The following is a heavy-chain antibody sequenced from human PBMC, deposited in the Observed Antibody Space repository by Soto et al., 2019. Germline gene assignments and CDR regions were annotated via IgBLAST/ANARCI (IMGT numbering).Heavy chain of an antibody. CDR3: ARSHCSGGSCYWFDP. V-gene: IGHV1-46*03. Sequence: ASVKVSCKASGYTFTSYYMHWVRQAPGQGLEWMGIINPSGGSTSYAQKFQGRVTMTRDTSTGTVYMELSSLRSEDTAVYYCARSHCSGGSCYWFDPWGQGTLVTVSS. D-gene: IGHD2-15*01. CDR1: GYTFTSYY. CDR2: INPSGGST. J-gene: IGHJ5*02.